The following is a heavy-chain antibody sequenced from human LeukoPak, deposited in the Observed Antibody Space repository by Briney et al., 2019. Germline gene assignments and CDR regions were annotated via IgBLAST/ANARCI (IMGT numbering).Heavy chain of an antibody. CDR3: AGSGGGWTYYFDY. CDR2: ISSSGSTI. CDR1: GFTFISYE. J-gene: IGHJ4*02. V-gene: IGHV3-48*03. D-gene: IGHD2-15*01. Sequence: GSLRLSCAASGFTFISYEMNWVRQAPGKGLEGVSYISSSGSTIYYAVSVKGRFTISRDNAKNSLYLQMNSLRAEDTAVYYCAGSGGGWTYYFDYWGQGTLVTVSS.